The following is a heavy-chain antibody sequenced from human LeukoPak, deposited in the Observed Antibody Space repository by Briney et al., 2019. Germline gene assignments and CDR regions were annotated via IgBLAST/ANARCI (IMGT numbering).Heavy chain of an antibody. CDR3: ARGGVWFAGYYFDY. V-gene: IGHV3-48*03. J-gene: IGHJ4*02. Sequence: GGSLRLSCAASGFTFSSYEMNWVRQAPGKGLEWVSYISASCSTIYYADSVKGRFTISRDSAKNSLYLQMNSLRAEDTAVYYCARGGVWFAGYYFDYWGQGTLVTVSS. CDR1: GFTFSSYE. D-gene: IGHD3-10*01. CDR2: ISASCSTI.